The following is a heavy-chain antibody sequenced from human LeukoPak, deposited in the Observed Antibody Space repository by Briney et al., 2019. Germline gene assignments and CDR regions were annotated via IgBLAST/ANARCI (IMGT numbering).Heavy chain of an antibody. J-gene: IGHJ4*02. Sequence: SETLSLTCAVYGGSFSGYYWSWIRQAPGKRLEWIGEINHSGSTNYNPSLKSRVTISVDTSKNQFSLKLSSVAAADTAVYYCARGYGHFDYWGQGTLVTVSS. CDR3: ARGYGHFDY. V-gene: IGHV4-34*01. CDR2: INHSGST. CDR1: GGSFSGYY. D-gene: IGHD4-17*01.